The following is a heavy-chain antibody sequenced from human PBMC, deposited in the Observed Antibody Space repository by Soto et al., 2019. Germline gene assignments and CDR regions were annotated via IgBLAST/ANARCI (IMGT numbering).Heavy chain of an antibody. CDR1: GFDFNRYS. V-gene: IGHV3-48*04. CDR2: INSGSTSV. CDR3: TSSTSPDAY. Sequence: EVQLVESGGGLVQPGGSLRLSCVASGFDFNRYSMNWVRQAPGKGLEWISYINSGSTSVFSADSVRGRFTISRDNAKNSLYLQMNSLRAEDTAVYYCTSSTSPDAYWGQGTLVTVSS. J-gene: IGHJ4*02. D-gene: IGHD2-2*01.